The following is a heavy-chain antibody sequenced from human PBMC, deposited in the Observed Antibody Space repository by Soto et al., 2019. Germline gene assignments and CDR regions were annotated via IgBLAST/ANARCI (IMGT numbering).Heavy chain of an antibody. V-gene: IGHV4-30-4*01. D-gene: IGHD2-2*01. CDR2: IYYSGST. J-gene: IGHJ5*02. CDR1: GGSISSGDYS. Sequence: SESLSLTCAVSGGSISSGDYSWSWIRQPPGKGLEWIGYIYYSGSTYYNPSLKSRVTISVDTSKNQFSLKLSSVTAADTAVYYCAREVVDGDCSSTSCYGGSWYNWFDPWGQGTLVTVSS. CDR3: AREVVDGDCSSTSCYGGSWYNWFDP.